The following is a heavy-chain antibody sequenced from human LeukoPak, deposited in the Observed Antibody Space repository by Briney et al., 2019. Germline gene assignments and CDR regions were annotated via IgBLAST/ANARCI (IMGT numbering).Heavy chain of an antibody. CDR2: ISSSGSTI. Sequence: GGPLRLSCAASGFTFSSYGMHWVRQAPGKGLEWVSYISSSGSTIYYADSVKGRFTISRDNAKNSLYLQMNSLRAEDTAVYYCAREKYSSSWYQGSWFDPWGQGTLVTVSS. J-gene: IGHJ5*02. CDR1: GFTFSSYG. D-gene: IGHD6-13*01. V-gene: IGHV3-48*04. CDR3: AREKYSSSWYQGSWFDP.